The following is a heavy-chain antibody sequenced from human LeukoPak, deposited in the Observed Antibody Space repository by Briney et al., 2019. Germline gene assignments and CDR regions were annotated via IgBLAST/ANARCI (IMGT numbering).Heavy chain of an antibody. J-gene: IGHJ4*02. CDR1: GYTFTSYG. V-gene: IGHV1-18*01. D-gene: IGHD3-22*01. CDR3: ARVDDPYYDSSGYFTLDY. CDR2: ISAYNGNT. Sequence: ASVKVSCRASGYTFTSYGISWVRQAPGQGLEWMGWISAYNGNTNYAQKLQGRVTMTTDTSTSTAYMELRSLRSDDTAVYYCARVDDPYYDSSGYFTLDYWGQGTLVTVSS.